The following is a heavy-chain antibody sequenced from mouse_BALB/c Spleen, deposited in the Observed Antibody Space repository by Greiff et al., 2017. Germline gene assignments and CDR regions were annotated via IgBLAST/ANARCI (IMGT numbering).Heavy chain of an antibody. D-gene: IGHD2-3*01. V-gene: IGHV1-69*01. CDR2: IDTSDSYT. CDR1: GYTFTDYW. CDR3: ARRGLYDGYYVDYFDY. Sequence: VQLQQPGAELVMPGASVKMSCKASGYTFTDYWMHWVKQRPGQGLEWIGAIDTSDSYTSYNQKFKGKATLTVDESSSTAYMQLSSLTSEDSAVYYCARRGLYDGYYVDYFDYWGQGTTLTVSS. J-gene: IGHJ2*01.